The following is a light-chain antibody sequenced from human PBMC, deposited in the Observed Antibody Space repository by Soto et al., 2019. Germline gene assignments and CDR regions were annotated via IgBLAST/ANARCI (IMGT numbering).Light chain of an antibody. CDR1: STEVGGYNY. V-gene: IGLV2-14*03. CDR3: SSYPTGGACGVR. J-gene: IGLJ2*01. CDR2: DVT. Sequence: QSALTQPASVSGSPGQSNTISCTGTSTEVGGYNYVCWFQQYPGKAPKLIIYDVTNRPSGVSNRFSGSKSGTPASLTISGLQPEDAADYYCSSYPTGGACGVRVGGGTQLTVL.